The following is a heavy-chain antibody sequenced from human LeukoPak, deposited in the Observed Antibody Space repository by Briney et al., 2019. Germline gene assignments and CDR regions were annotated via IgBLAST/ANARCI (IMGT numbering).Heavy chain of an antibody. D-gene: IGHD4-11*01. CDR3: ARVSTVTTFGYFDY. CDR2: ISSNGGST. CDR1: GFTFSSYA. V-gene: IGHV3-64*01. J-gene: IGHJ4*02. Sequence: GGSLRLSCAASGFTFSSYAMHWVRQAPGKGLEYVSAISSNGGSTYYANSVKGRFTISRDNSKNTLYLQMGSLRAEDMAVYYCARVSTVTTFGYFDYWGQGTLVTVSS.